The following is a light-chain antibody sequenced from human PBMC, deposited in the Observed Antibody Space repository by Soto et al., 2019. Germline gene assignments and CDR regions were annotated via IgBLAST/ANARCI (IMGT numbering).Light chain of an antibody. J-gene: IGLJ3*02. CDR2: AVR. V-gene: IGLV2-11*01. CDR1: NSDVGRYNS. Sequence: QSALTQPHSGSGSPGQSVTISCTGTNSDVGRYNSVSWYQHLPGNAPKIVISAVRQRLSGVPDRFSGSKSGNTASLTISGLHADDEADYFCFSYTANDNWVFGGGTQLTVL. CDR3: FSYTANDNWV.